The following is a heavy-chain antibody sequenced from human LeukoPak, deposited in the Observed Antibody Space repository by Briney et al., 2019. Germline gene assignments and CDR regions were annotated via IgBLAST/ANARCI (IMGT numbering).Heavy chain of an antibody. Sequence: SETLSLTCTVSGGSISSGGYYWSWIRQHPGKGLEWIGYIYYSGSTYYNPSLKSRVTISVDTSKNQFSLKLSSVTAADTAVYYCARAHRGAGKHGQARNNWYFDLWGRGTLVTVSS. V-gene: IGHV4-31*03. D-gene: IGHD3-10*01. CDR1: GGSISSGGYY. CDR2: IYYSGST. CDR3: ARAHRGAGKHGQARNNWYFDL. J-gene: IGHJ2*01.